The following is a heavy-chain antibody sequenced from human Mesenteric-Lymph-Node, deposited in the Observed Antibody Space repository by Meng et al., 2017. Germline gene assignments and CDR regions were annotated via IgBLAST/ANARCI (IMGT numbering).Heavy chain of an antibody. CDR2: ISSSSSYI. CDR3: LRDYAGY. CDR1: GFTFSSYS. J-gene: IGHJ4*01. D-gene: IGHD2-2*01. Sequence: GESLKISCAASGFTFSSYSMNWVRQAPGKGLEWVSSISSSSSYIYYADSVKGRFIISRDNAKNSLYLEMNSLRAEDAAVYYCLRDYAGYWGHGTLVTGSS. V-gene: IGHV3-21*01.